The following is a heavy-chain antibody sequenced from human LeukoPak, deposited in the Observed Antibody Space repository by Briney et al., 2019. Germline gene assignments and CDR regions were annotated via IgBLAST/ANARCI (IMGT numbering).Heavy chain of an antibody. CDR3: AKDMTEAPVWLYSGYEHLGY. V-gene: IGHV3-30*02. CDR1: GFTFSSYG. Sequence: GGSLRLSCAASGFTFSSYGMHWVRQAPGKGLEWVAFIRYDGSNKYYADSVKGRFTISRDNSKNTLYLQMNSLRAEDTAVYYCAKDMTEAPVWLYSGYEHLGYWGQGTLVTVSS. CDR2: IRYDGSNK. J-gene: IGHJ4*02. D-gene: IGHD5-12*01.